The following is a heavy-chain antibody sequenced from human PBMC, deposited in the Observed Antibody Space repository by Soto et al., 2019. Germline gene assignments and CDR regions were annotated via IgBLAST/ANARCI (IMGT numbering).Heavy chain of an antibody. CDR2: INEDGSKI. D-gene: IGHD6-6*01. Sequence: GGSLRLSCAGSGFTFSTYWMTWVRQAPGKGLEWVANINEDGSKIHYLDSVKGRFTISRDNAENSLYLQMKSLRAEDTAVYYCARGIYSRSSLWGQGTLVTVSS. CDR3: ARGIYSRSSL. CDR1: GFTFSTYW. J-gene: IGHJ4*02. V-gene: IGHV3-7*04.